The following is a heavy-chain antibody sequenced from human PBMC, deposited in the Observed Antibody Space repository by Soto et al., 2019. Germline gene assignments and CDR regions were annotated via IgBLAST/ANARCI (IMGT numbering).Heavy chain of an antibody. CDR3: ARAPRMAPFDI. Sequence: GGSLRLSCAASGFIFSPYGIHWVRQAPGKGLEWVALIRNDGSDKYYAESVTGRFTISRDNSKNTVYLQMNSLRAEDTALYFCARAPRMAPFDIWGQGTMVNVSS. V-gene: IGHV3-33*01. CDR1: GFIFSPYG. CDR2: IRNDGSDK. J-gene: IGHJ3*02.